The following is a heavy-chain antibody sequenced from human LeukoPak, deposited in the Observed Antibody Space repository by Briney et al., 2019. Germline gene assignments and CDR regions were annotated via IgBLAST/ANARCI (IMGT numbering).Heavy chain of an antibody. CDR2: IFPSGGEI. Sequence: GGSLRLSCEASGFSFSTFAMIWVRQPPGKGLEWVSSIFPSGGEIHYADSVRGRFTISRDNAKNSVYLQMNSLRDEDTAVYYCARDKTEAAISGSLFDHWGQGTLVTVSS. CDR3: ARDKTEAAISGSLFDH. J-gene: IGHJ5*02. D-gene: IGHD5-18*01. V-gene: IGHV3-21*06. CDR1: GFSFSTFA.